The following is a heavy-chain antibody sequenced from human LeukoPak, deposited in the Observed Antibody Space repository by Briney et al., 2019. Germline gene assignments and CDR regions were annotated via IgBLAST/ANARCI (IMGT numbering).Heavy chain of an antibody. CDR2: IYYSGST. Sequence: SETLSLTCTVSGGSVSSSTYYWGRIRQPPGKGLEWIGSIYYSGSTYYNPSLESRVTISVDTSNNRFSPKLSSVTAADTSIYYCVRHILGYFYGVDYWGQGTLVTISS. CDR1: GGSVSSSTYY. J-gene: IGHJ4*02. V-gene: IGHV4-39*01. D-gene: IGHD2/OR15-2a*01. CDR3: VRHILGYFYGVDY.